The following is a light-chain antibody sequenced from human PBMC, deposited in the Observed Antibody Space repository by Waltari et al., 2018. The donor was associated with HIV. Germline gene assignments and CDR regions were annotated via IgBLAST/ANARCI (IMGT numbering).Light chain of an antibody. CDR2: STD. V-gene: IGLV8-61*01. Sequence: QTVVTQEPSFSGSPGGTVTLTCGLSSGSVPARNFPSWYQQIPGQAPLTLIHSTDTRSSGVPDRFSGSILGNKAALTIRGAQADDESDYYCVLNLGRGVVVFGGGTKLTVL. CDR1: SGSVPARNF. CDR3: VLNLGRGVVV. J-gene: IGLJ2*01.